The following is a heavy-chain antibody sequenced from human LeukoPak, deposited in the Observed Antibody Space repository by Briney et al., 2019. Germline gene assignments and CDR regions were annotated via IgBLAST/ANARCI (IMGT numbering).Heavy chain of an antibody. Sequence: GRSLRLSCATSGFPFRDYAMSWVRQAPGKGLEWVSAISGSGTSISDSGTYYADSVKGRITISRDNSKNTLYLQMNSLRAEDTAVYYCAKHPPVNDGISWFDPWGQGTLVTVSS. CDR2: ISGSGTSISDSGT. CDR3: AKHPPVNDGISWFDP. V-gene: IGHV3-23*01. J-gene: IGHJ5*02. D-gene: IGHD2-8*01. CDR1: GFPFRDYA.